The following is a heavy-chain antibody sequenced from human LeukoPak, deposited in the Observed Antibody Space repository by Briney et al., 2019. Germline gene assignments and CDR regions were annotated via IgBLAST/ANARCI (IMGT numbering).Heavy chain of an antibody. V-gene: IGHV3-20*04. CDR3: AREGIVGATAFDY. CDR1: GFTFSSYE. Sequence: GGSLRLSCAASGFTFSSYEMNWVRQAPGKGLEWVSGINWNGGSTGYADSVKGRFTISRDNAKNSLYLQMNSLRAEDTALYYCAREGIVGATAFDYWGQGTLVTVSS. D-gene: IGHD1-26*01. CDR2: INWNGGST. J-gene: IGHJ4*02.